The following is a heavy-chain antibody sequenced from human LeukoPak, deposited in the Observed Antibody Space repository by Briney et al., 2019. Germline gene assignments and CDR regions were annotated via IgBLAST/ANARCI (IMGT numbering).Heavy chain of an antibody. CDR1: GYTFTSYG. Sequence: ASVKVSCKASGYTFTSYGISWVRQAPGQGLEWMGWINAYNGNTNYAQKLQGRVTMTTDTSTSTAYMELRSLRSDDTAVYYCARFGFTGVVVPADSYYYYYYMDVWGKGTTVTVSS. J-gene: IGHJ6*03. CDR3: ARFGFTGVVVPADSYYYYYYMDV. D-gene: IGHD2-2*01. V-gene: IGHV1-18*01. CDR2: INAYNGNT.